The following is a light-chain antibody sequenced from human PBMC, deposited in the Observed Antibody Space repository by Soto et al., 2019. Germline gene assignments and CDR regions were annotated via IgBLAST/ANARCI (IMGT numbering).Light chain of an antibody. Sequence: EIVLTQSPGTLSLSPGERASLSYRASQYVTNTYIAWCQQKPGQAPRLLIYGASTRATGTPDRFSGTGSGTDFTLTISRLEPEDFAVYYCQHFGDSPITFGQGTRLEIK. CDR3: QHFGDSPIT. CDR2: GAS. V-gene: IGKV3-20*01. CDR1: QYVTNTY. J-gene: IGKJ5*01.